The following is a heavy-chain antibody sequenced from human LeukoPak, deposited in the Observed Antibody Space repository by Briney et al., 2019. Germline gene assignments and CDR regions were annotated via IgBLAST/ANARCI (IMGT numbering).Heavy chain of an antibody. Sequence: SETLSLTCAVYGGSFSGYYWSWIRQPPGKGLEWIGEINHSGSTNYNPSLKSRVTISVDTSKNQFSLKLSSVTAADTAVYYCARGLTMPHDAFDIWGQGTMVTVSS. V-gene: IGHV4-34*01. CDR1: GGSFSGYY. CDR3: ARGLTMPHDAFDI. D-gene: IGHD2/OR15-2a*01. CDR2: INHSGST. J-gene: IGHJ3*02.